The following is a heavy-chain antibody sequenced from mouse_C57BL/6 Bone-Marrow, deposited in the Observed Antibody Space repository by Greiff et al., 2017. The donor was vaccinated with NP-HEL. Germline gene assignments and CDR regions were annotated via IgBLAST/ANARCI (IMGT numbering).Heavy chain of an antibody. CDR3: ARDANYSNYPDWYFDV. D-gene: IGHD2-5*01. CDR1: GFTFSDFY. J-gene: IGHJ1*03. Sequence: EVKLVESGGGLVQSGRSLRLSCATSGFTFSDFYMEWVRQAPGKGLEWIAASRNKANDYTTEYSASVTGRFIVSRDTSQSILYLQMNALRAEDTAIYYCARDANYSNYPDWYFDVWGTGTTVTVSS. CDR2: SRNKANDYTT. V-gene: IGHV7-1*01.